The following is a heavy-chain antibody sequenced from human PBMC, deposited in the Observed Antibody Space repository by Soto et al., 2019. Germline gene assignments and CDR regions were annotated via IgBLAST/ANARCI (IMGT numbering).Heavy chain of an antibody. CDR3: ARERAAKKVDTAMERYIDY. Sequence: QVQLQESGPGLVKPSETLSLTCTVSGGSVSSGSYYWSWIRQPPGKGLEWIGYIYYSGGTNYNPSLMSRVTISVDTSKNQFSLKLSSVTAADTAVYYCARERAAKKVDTAMERYIDYWGQGTLVTVSS. D-gene: IGHD5-18*01. CDR2: IYYSGGT. CDR1: GGSVSSGSYY. J-gene: IGHJ4*02. V-gene: IGHV4-61*01.